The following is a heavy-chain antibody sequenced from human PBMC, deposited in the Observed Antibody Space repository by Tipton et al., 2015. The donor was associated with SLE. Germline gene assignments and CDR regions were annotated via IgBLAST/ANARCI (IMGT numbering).Heavy chain of an antibody. V-gene: IGHV1-8*01. D-gene: IGHD6-6*01. J-gene: IGHJ6*02. CDR3: ARDRGISSSSGIFYYYGMDD. CDR2: MNPKSGNT. CDR1: GYTFTSYD. Sequence: QSGAEVKKPGASVKVSCKASGYTFTSYDINWVRQATGQGLEWMGWMNPKSGNTGYAQKFQGRVTMTRNTSISTAYMELSSLRSEDTAVYYCARDRGISSSSGIFYYYGMDDWGQGTTVTVSS.